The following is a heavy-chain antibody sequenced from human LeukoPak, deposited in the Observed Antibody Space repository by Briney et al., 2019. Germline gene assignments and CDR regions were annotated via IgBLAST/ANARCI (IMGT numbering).Heavy chain of an antibody. J-gene: IGHJ4*02. D-gene: IGHD5-12*01. CDR3: AIGGGYGKIDF. CDR1: GYTFTNFQ. CDR2: MDPNSGDT. Sequence: GASVKVSCKASGYTFTNFQINWVRQATGQGLEWMGWMDPNSGDTGYAPEFQGRVTMTRDTSISTAYMELSSAEDTAVYYCAIGGGYGKIDFWGQGTLVTVYS. V-gene: IGHV1-8*01.